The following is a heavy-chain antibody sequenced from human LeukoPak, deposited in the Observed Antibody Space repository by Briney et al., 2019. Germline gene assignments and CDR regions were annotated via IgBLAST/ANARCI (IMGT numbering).Heavy chain of an antibody. CDR3: TTDWGYFDH. J-gene: IGHJ4*02. Sequence: GGSLRLSCAASGLIVSNAWMNWVRQAPGKGLEWVGRIKSKTDGGTTDYAAPVKGRFTISRDDSKNTVSLQMNSLKTEDTAVYYCTTDWGYFDHWGQGTLVTVSS. D-gene: IGHD3-16*01. CDR2: IKSKTDGGTT. V-gene: IGHV3-15*01. CDR1: GLIVSNAW.